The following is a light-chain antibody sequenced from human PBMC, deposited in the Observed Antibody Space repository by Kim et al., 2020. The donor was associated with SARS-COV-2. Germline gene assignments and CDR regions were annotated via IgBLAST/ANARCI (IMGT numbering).Light chain of an antibody. V-gene: IGLV4-69*01. CDR1: SGHSSYA. J-gene: IGLJ2*01. CDR3: QTWGTGIHVV. Sequence: VKLTCTLSSGHSSYAIAWHQQQPEKGPRYLMKLNSDGSHSKGDGIPDRFSGSSSGAERYLTISSLQSEDEADYYCQTWGTGIHVVFGGGTKLTVL. CDR2: LNSDGSH.